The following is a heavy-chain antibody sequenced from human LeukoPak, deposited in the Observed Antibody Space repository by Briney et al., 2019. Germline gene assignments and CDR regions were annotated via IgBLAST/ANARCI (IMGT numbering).Heavy chain of an antibody. CDR1: GFTFSHYG. J-gene: IGHJ4*02. CDR2: IWYDGSNK. D-gene: IGHD3-10*01. Sequence: PGGSLRLSCAASGFTFSHYGMHWVRQAPGKGLEWVAVIWYDGSNKYYGDPVKGRFTISKDNSKNTVNLQMDSLRPEDTAVYYCARAPYHYYADSWGQGTLVTVSS. CDR3: ARAPYHYYADS. V-gene: IGHV3-33*01.